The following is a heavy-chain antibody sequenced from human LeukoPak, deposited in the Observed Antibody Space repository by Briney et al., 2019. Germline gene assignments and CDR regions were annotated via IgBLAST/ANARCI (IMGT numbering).Heavy chain of an antibody. CDR2: ISSSSSYI. V-gene: IGHV3-21*01. Sequence: GGSLRLSCAASGFTFRSYSMNWVRQAPGKGLEWVSSISSSSSYIYYTDSVKGRFTISRDNAKNSLYLQMNSLRAEDTAVYYCARGLLSGPLGGWFDPWGQGTLVTVSS. CDR3: ARGLLSGPLGGWFDP. CDR1: GFTFRSYS. J-gene: IGHJ5*02. D-gene: IGHD2-15*01.